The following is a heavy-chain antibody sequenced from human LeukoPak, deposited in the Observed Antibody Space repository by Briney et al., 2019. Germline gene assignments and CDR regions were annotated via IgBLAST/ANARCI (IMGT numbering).Heavy chain of an antibody. J-gene: IGHJ3*02. V-gene: IGHV4-34*01. CDR1: GGSFSGYY. D-gene: IGHD3-16*02. CDR2: INHSGST. CDR3: ASGDNYDYVWGSYRVLAFDI. Sequence: NPSETLSLTCAVYGGSFSGYYWSWIRQPPGKGLEWIGEINHSGSTNYNPSLKSRVTISVDTSKNQFSLKLSSVTAADTAVYYCASGDNYDYVWGSYRVLAFDIWGQGTMVTVSS.